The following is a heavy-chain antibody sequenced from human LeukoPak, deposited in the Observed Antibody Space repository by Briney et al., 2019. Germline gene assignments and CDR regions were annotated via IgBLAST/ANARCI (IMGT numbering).Heavy chain of an antibody. J-gene: IGHJ5*02. CDR3: ARSTFGVVLNWFDP. D-gene: IGHD3-3*01. Sequence: ASVKVSCKASGGTFISYAISWVRQAPGQGLEWMGGIIAIFGTANYAQKFQGRVTITADESTSTAYMELSSLRSEDTAVYYRARSTFGVVLNWFDPWGQGTLVTVSS. CDR1: GGTFISYA. V-gene: IGHV1-69*13. CDR2: IIAIFGTA.